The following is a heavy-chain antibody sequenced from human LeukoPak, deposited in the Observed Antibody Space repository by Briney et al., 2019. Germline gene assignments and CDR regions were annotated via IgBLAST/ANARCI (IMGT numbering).Heavy chain of an antibody. CDR3: ANGPQYNILTGFYKVRSHLDY. D-gene: IGHD3-9*01. CDR2: IRYDGSNK. J-gene: IGHJ4*02. Sequence: GGSLRLSCAAFGITFSSYGMNWVRQAPGKGLEWAAFIRYDGSNKHYADSVMGRFTISRDNSKNTLYLQMNSLRAEDTAVYYCANGPQYNILTGFYKVRSHLDYWGQGTLVTVSS. CDR1: GITFSSYG. V-gene: IGHV3-30*02.